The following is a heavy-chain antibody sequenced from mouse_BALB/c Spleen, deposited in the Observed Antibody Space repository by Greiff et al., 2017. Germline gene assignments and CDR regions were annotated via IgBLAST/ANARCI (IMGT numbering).Heavy chain of an antibody. Sequence: VQLQQSGAELVKPGASVKLSCTASGFNIKDTYMHWVKQRPEQGLEWIGRIDPANGNTKYDPKFQGKATITADTSSNTAYLQLSSLTSEDTAVYYCARNGNYGAMDYWGQGTSGTVSS. V-gene: IGHV14-3*02. CDR1: GFNIKDTY. J-gene: IGHJ4*01. D-gene: IGHD2-1*01. CDR2: IDPANGNT. CDR3: ARNGNYGAMDY.